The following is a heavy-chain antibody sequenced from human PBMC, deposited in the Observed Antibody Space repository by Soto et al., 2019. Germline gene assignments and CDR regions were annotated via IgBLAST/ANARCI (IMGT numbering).Heavy chain of an antibody. Sequence: QVQLVQSGGEVTKPGATVTISCKESDYSFTGFYFHWLRHAPGHGLESVEIISHDGDSPIFAQNFHSTVSMTRDTSTNRLYMQVSSVSTADSAVYFCARGSGYCTSNTCDFFAFDLWCPGTRVTFSS. J-gene: IGHJ5*02. CDR2: ISHDGDSP. V-gene: IGHV1-46*01. D-gene: IGHD3-22*01. CDR3: ARGSGYCTSNTCDFFAFDL. CDR1: DYSFTGFY.